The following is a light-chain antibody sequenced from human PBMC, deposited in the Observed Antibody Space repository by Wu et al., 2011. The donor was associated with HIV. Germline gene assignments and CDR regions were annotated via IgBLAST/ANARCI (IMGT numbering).Light chain of an antibody. Sequence: VLTQSPATLSLSPGDRATLSCRVSQSVSNSLAWYQQKPGQTPRLLIFDTTNRATGTPARFSGRGSGTDFTLTISSLDSDDFAVYYCQHRRTFGQGTRLEIK. CDR3: QHRRT. V-gene: IGKV3-11*01. CDR2: DTT. J-gene: IGKJ5*01. CDR1: QSVSNS.